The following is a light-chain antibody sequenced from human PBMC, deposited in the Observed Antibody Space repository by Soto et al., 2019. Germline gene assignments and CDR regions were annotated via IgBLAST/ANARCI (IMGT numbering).Light chain of an antibody. J-gene: IGKJ4*01. CDR1: QSVSSSY. V-gene: IGKV3-20*01. Sequence: EIVLTQSPGTLSLSPGERATLSCRASQSVSSSYLGWYQQTPGQAPRLLIYAASTRATGIPDRFSGSGSGTDFNLTISRLEPEDFAVYYCQQYGSSPLTFGGGTKVDI. CDR2: AAS. CDR3: QQYGSSPLT.